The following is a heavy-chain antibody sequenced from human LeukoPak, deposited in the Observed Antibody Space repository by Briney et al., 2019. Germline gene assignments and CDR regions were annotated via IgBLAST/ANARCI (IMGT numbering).Heavy chain of an antibody. CDR2: IYYSGST. J-gene: IGHJ4*02. CDR1: GGSISSSSYY. CDR3: ARSSSTWKYYFDY. D-gene: IGHD6-13*01. V-gene: IGHV4-39*01. Sequence: PSETLSLTCTVSGGSISSSSYYWGWIRQPPGKGLEWIGAIYYSGSTYFTPSLKSRVTISVDTSKNQFSLKLSSATAADTAVYYCARSSSTWKYYFDYWGQGTLVTVSS.